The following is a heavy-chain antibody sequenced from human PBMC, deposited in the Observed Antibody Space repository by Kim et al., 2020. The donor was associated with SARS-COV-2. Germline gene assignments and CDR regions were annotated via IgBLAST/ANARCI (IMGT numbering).Heavy chain of an antibody. Sequence: SETLSLTCTVSGGSISSSSYYWGWIRQPPGKGLEWIGSIYYSGSTYYNPSLKSRVTISVDTSKNQFSLKLSSVTAADTAVYYCARRIGGFGEGGMDVWGQGTTVTVSS. CDR2: IYYSGST. D-gene: IGHD3-10*01. V-gene: IGHV4-39*01. CDR1: GGSISSSSYY. J-gene: IGHJ6*02. CDR3: ARRIGGFGEGGMDV.